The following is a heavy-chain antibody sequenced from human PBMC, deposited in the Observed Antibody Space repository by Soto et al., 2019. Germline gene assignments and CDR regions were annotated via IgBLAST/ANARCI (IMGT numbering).Heavy chain of an antibody. D-gene: IGHD3-3*01. Sequence: PSETLSLTCAVYGWSVNGYSWNWIRQPPGKGLEWIGEINHTGGTPYNPSLKSRVTMSLDTSNNQYSLRLSSVNAADTAIYYCATRITVFGLLIPPFDPWGQGTQVTVSS. CDR3: ATRITVFGLLIPPFDP. J-gene: IGHJ5*02. CDR1: GWSVNGYS. V-gene: IGHV4-34*01. CDR2: INHTGGT.